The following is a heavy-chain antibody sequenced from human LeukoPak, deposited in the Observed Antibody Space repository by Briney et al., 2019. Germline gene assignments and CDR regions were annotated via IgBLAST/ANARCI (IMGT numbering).Heavy chain of an antibody. CDR3: ARWGSSTNARRRAEGVRVADGS. V-gene: IGHV3-20*04. CDR1: GFTFDDYG. Sequence: GGSLRLSCAASGFTFDDYGMSWVRQAPGKGLEWVSGINWNGGSTGYADSVKGRFTISRDNAKNSLYLQMNSLRAEDTAVYYCARWGSSTNARRRAEGVRVADGSWGQGTLVTVSS. J-gene: IGHJ4*02. CDR2: INWNGGST. D-gene: IGHD2-2*01.